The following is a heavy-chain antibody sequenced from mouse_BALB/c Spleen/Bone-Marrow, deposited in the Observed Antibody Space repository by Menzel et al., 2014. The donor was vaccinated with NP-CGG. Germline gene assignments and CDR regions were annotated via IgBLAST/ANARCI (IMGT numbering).Heavy chain of an antibody. Sequence: EVMLVESGAELVKPGASVKLSCTASGFNIKDTYMHWVKQRPEQGLEWIGRIVPAHGTTKYDPKFQGKATITSDKSSSTAYLQLSSLTSEDTAVYYCAYGSSYDYFDYWGQGTTLTVSS. CDR3: AYGSSYDYFDY. V-gene: IGHV14-3*02. D-gene: IGHD1-1*01. CDR2: IVPAHGTT. J-gene: IGHJ2*01. CDR1: GFNIKDTY.